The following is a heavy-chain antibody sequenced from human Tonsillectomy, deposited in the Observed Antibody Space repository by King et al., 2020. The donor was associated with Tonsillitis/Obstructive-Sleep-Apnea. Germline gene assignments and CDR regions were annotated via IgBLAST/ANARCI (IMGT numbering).Heavy chain of an antibody. Sequence: QLVQSGAEVKKPGASVKVSCKVPGYTVTDLAIHWVRQAPGKGLEWMGGFHPEDTETIYAQKFLGRVTLTEDTSTDTAYMELSSLSSEDTAVYYCATYGMYYYDTSGYYYYLDYWGQGTLVSVSS. CDR1: GYTVTDLA. V-gene: IGHV1-24*01. CDR3: ATYGMYYYDTSGYYYYLDY. J-gene: IGHJ4*02. CDR2: FHPEDTET. D-gene: IGHD3-22*01.